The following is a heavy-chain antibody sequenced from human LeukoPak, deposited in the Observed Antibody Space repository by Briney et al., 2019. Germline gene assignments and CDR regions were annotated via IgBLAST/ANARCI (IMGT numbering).Heavy chain of an antibody. D-gene: IGHD4-17*01. V-gene: IGHV3-11*03. J-gene: IGHJ4*02. CDR2: ISSSGGYT. Sequence: GGSLRLSCAASGFTFSDYYMAWIRQAPGKGLEWVSYISSSGGYTNYADSVKGRFTISRDNAKNSLYLQMNSLRAEDTAVYYCAGHYGDYGPLDYWGQGTLVTVSS. CDR3: AGHYGDYGPLDY. CDR1: GFTFSDYY.